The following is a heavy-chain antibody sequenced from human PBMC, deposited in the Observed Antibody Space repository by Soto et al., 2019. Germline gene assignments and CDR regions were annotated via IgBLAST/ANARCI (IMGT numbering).Heavy chain of an antibody. CDR1: GYTFTSYG. J-gene: IGHJ6*02. CDR2: INPGNGNT. Sequence: ASVKVSCKASGYTFTSYGMNWVRQAPGRGLEWMGWINPGNGNTKYSQKFQGRVIIERDTSASTAYMELSSLRSEDTAVYYCARGRTGYDFWSGYRTHYYYYGMDVWGQGTTVTVSS. V-gene: IGHV1-3*01. D-gene: IGHD3-3*01. CDR3: ARGRTGYDFWSGYRTHYYYYGMDV.